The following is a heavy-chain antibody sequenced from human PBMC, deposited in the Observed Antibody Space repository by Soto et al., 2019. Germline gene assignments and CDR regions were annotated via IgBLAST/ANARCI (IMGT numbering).Heavy chain of an antibody. J-gene: IGHJ6*02. CDR2: ISYTGRT. CDR1: GESVTSGSYY. CDR3: ARECGLLPYSVMNV. Sequence: SETLSLTCIVSGESVTSGSYYWTWLRQPPGKGLEWIGYISYTGRTKYNPSLQSRVTISVDTSKNDFSLNLSSVTAADTAVYFWARECGLLPYSVMNVWGHGTAVTVSS. V-gene: IGHV4-61*03.